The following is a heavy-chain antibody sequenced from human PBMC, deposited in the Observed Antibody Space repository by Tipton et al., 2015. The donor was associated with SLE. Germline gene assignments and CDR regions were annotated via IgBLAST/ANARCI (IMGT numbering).Heavy chain of an antibody. V-gene: IGHV4-61*08. J-gene: IGHJ4*02. CDR3: ARGTSIFGVVRRFDY. CDR1: GGSISSGGYY. D-gene: IGHD3-3*01. Sequence: TLSLTCTVSGGSISSGGYYWSWIRQHPGKGLEWIGYIYYGGSTNYNPSLKSRVTISVDTSKNQFSLRLSSVTAADTAVYYCARGTSIFGVVRRFDYWGQGTLVTVSS. CDR2: IYYGGST.